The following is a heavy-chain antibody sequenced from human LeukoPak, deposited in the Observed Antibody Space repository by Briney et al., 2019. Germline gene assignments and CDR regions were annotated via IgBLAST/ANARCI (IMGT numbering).Heavy chain of an antibody. CDR1: GFTFSSYA. Sequence: GGSLRLSCAASGFTFSSYAMSWVRQAPGKGLEWVSDISGSGGSTYYADSVKGRFTISRDNSKNTLYLQMNSLRAEDTAVYYCAKDTPGVTMISPGDAFDIWGQGTMVTVSS. V-gene: IGHV3-23*01. J-gene: IGHJ3*02. CDR3: AKDTPGVTMISPGDAFDI. CDR2: ISGSGGST. D-gene: IGHD3-22*01.